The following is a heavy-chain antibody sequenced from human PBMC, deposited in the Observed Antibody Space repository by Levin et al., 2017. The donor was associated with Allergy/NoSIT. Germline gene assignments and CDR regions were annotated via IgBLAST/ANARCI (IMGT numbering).Heavy chain of an antibody. J-gene: IGHJ5*02. CDR2: VSYDGNNK. CDR3: AKDSGIAVATTGLNWFDP. Sequence: LSLTCAASGFSFSRYGMHWVRQAPGKGLEWVAVVSYDGNNKYYTDSVKGRFTISRDNSKNTLFLQMSSLRAEDTAVYYCAKDSGIAVATTGLNWFDPWGQGTLVTVSS. CDR1: GFSFSRYG. D-gene: IGHD6-19*01. V-gene: IGHV3-30*18.